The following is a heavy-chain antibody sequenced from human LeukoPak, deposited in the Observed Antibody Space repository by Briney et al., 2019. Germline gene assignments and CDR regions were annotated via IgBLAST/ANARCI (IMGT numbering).Heavy chain of an antibody. CDR3: ARVGGGSYFDY. D-gene: IGHD1-26*01. Sequence: GGSLRLSCAASGFTFSSYGMHWVRQAPGKGLEWVAVIWYDGSNKYYADSVKGRFTISRDNSKNTLYLQMNSLRAEDTAVYYCARVGGGSYFDYWGQGTLVTVSS. V-gene: IGHV3-30*19. J-gene: IGHJ4*02. CDR2: IWYDGSNK. CDR1: GFTFSSYG.